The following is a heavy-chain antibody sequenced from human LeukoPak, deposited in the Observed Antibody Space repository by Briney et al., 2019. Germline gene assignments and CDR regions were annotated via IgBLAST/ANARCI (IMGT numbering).Heavy chain of an antibody. CDR1: GGSISSGSYY. CDR3: ARQPEGGSSGYYSDY. D-gene: IGHD3-22*01. CDR2: IYTSGST. J-gene: IGHJ4*02. V-gene: IGHV4-61*02. Sequence: NPSQTLSLTCTVSGGSISSGSYYWSWIRQPAGKGLEWIGRIYTSGSTNYNPSLKSRVTISVDTSKNQFSLKLSSVTAADTAVYYCARQPEGGSSGYYSDYWGQGTLVTVSS.